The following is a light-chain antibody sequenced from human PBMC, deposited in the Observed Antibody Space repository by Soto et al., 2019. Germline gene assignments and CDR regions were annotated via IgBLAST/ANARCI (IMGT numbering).Light chain of an antibody. CDR3: QQRSDWPPWT. CDR1: QSISSY. J-gene: IGKJ1*01. V-gene: IGKV3-11*01. CDR2: DAS. Sequence: EIVLTQSPATLSLSPGEGATLSCRASQSISSYLAWYQQKPGQAPRLLIYDASSRATGIPARFSGSGSGTDFTHTISSLEPEDFAVYYCQQRSDWPPWTFGQGTKVEIK.